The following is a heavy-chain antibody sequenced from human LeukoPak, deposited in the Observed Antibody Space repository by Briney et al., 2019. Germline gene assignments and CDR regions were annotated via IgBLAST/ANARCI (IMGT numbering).Heavy chain of an antibody. V-gene: IGHV1-2*02. Sequence: ASVKVSCKASGYTFTGYYMHWVRQAPGQGLEWMGWINPNSGGTNYAQKFQGRVTMTRDTSISTAYMELSRLRSDDTAVYYWARGGGIVATSHDAFDIWGQGTMVTVSS. CDR1: GYTFTGYY. CDR3: ARGGGIVATSHDAFDI. J-gene: IGHJ3*02. D-gene: IGHD5-12*01. CDR2: INPNSGGT.